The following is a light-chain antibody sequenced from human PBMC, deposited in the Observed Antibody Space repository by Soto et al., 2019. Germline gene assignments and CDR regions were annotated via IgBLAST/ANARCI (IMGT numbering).Light chain of an antibody. CDR2: EVS. J-gene: IGLJ1*01. CDR1: SSDVGGYNY. Sequence: QSVLTQPPSASGSPGQSVTISCTGTSSDVGGYNYVSWYQQHPGKAPKLMIYEVSKRPSGVPDRFSGSKSGNTASLTVSGLQAEDEADYYCSSYAGSNNPGVFGTGTKLTFL. V-gene: IGLV2-8*01. CDR3: SSYAGSNNPGV.